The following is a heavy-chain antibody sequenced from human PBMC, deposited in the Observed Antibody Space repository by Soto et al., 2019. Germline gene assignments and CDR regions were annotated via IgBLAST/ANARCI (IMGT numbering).Heavy chain of an antibody. CDR3: ARVNIPLDGYFQH. CDR2: INPSGGST. Sequence: LLKVSCKGFGYSFTIYYMHWGLQTPGQGLEWMGIINPSGGSTSYAQKFQGRVTMTRDTSTSTVYMELSSLRSEDTAVYYCARVNIPLDGYFQHWGQGTLVTVSS. CDR1: GYSFTIYY. J-gene: IGHJ1*01. D-gene: IGHD2-2*02. V-gene: IGHV1-46*01.